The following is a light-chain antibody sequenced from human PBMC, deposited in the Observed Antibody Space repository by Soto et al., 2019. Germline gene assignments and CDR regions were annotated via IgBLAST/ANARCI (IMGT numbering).Light chain of an antibody. V-gene: IGKV3-20*01. CDR2: GAS. CDR1: QTVSNTY. J-gene: IGKJ4*01. Sequence: EIVLTQFPGALSLSPGERVTLSCRASQTVSNTYLAWYQQKSGQAPKFLIYGASNRATGIPDRFSGSGSGTAFPLTISRLEPEDFAVYYCQQYGALPPTFGGGTKVDIK. CDR3: QQYGALPPT.